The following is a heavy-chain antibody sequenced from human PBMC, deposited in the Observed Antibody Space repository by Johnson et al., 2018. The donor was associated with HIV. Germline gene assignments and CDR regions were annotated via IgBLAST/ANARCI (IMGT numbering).Heavy chain of an antibody. CDR1: GFTFDDYG. D-gene: IGHD1-26*01. V-gene: IGHV3-20*04. Sequence: VQLVESGGGVVRPGGSLRLSCAASGFTFDDYGMSWVRQAPGKGLEWVSGINWNGGSTAYADSVKGRFTISRDKVKNYLYLEMNSLRDEDTAFYYCARSLPGRGSYYAFDIWGQGTMVTVSS. J-gene: IGHJ3*02. CDR3: ARSLPGRGSYYAFDI. CDR2: INWNGGST.